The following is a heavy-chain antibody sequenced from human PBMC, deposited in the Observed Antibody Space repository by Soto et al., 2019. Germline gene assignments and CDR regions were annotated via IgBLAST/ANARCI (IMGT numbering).Heavy chain of an antibody. CDR2: VYHTGRT. CDR3: ARDFAYFDS. D-gene: IGHD3-3*01. Sequence: QVQLQASGPGLVKPSETLSLTCTVSGGSFKSGRYSWSWIRQPPGKGLEWIGYVYHTGRTSYNPSLKSLVSISMDTSKNQFSLNLDSVTAADTAVYFCARDFAYFDSWGQGTLVTVSS. CDR1: GGSFKSGRYS. J-gene: IGHJ4*02. V-gene: IGHV4-61*01.